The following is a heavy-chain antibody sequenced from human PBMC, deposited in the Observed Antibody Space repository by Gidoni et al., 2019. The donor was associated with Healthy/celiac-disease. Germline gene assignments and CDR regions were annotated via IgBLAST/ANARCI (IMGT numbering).Heavy chain of an antibody. CDR1: GFTFCSYG. Sequence: QLQLVESGGGVVQTGRSLRLSCAASGFTFCSYGCHWVRQASGKGLECVAVIWYDGSNKDYADSVKGRFTISRDNSKNTLYLQRNSLRAEDTAVYYCARDPSNYYDSSGYFPYFDYWGQGTLVTVSS. V-gene: IGHV3-33*01. CDR2: IWYDGSNK. J-gene: IGHJ4*02. CDR3: ARDPSNYYDSSGYFPYFDY. D-gene: IGHD3-22*01.